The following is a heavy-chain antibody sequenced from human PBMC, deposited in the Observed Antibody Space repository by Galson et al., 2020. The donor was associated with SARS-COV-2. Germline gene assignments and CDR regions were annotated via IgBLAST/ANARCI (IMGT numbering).Heavy chain of an antibody. CDR3: ARELTTVTTSYFDF. J-gene: IGHJ4*02. CDR1: GFTFSSYS. Sequence: GGSLRLSCAASGFTFSSYSLHWVRQAPGKGLEWVSSIRSSSTYIYYAASVKGRFTISRDNAKNSRYLQMNSLRAEDTAVFYCARELTTVTTSYFDFWGQGALVAVSA. V-gene: IGHV3-21*01. D-gene: IGHD4-17*01. CDR2: IRSSSTYI.